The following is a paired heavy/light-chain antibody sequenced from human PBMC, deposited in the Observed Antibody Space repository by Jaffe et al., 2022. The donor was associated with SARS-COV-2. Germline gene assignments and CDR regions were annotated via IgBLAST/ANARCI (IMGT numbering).Light chain of an antibody. CDR3: GTWDSSLSVVV. V-gene: IGLV1-51*01. J-gene: IGLJ2*01. CDR2: DNN. Sequence: QSVLTQPPSVSAAPGQKVTISCSGSSSNIGDNYVSWYQQLPGTAPKLLIYDNNKRPSGIPDRFSGSKSGTSATLGITGLQTGDEADYYCGTWDSSLSVVVFGGGTKLTVL. CDR1: SSNIGDNY.
Heavy chain of an antibody. Sequence: QVQLVESGGGLVKPGGSLRLSCAASGFTFSDYYMSWIRQAPGKGLEWVSYISLSSTYTNYADSVKGRFTISRDNAKNSLYLQMNSLRAEDTAVYSCARTKGISMVRGVIAPYFDYWGQGTPVTVSS. D-gene: IGHD3-10*01. CDR1: GFTFSDYY. J-gene: IGHJ4*02. CDR2: ISLSSTYT. CDR3: ARTKGISMVRGVIAPYFDY. V-gene: IGHV3-11*06.